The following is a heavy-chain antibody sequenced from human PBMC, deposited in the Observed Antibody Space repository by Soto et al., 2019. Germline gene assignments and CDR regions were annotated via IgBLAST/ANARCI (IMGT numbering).Heavy chain of an antibody. D-gene: IGHD6-19*01. CDR2: IKQDGSEK. CDR1: GFTFSSYW. Sequence: GGSLRLSCAASGFTFSSYWMSWVRQAPGKGLEWVANIKQDGSEKYYVDSVKGRFTISRDNAKNSLYLQMNSLRAEDTAVYYCATYSSGWYEDYWGQGTLVTVSS. V-gene: IGHV3-7*03. CDR3: ATYSSGWYEDY. J-gene: IGHJ4*02.